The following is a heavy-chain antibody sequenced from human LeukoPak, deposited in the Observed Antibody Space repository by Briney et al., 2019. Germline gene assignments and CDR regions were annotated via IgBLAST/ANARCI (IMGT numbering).Heavy chain of an antibody. D-gene: IGHD5-24*01. Sequence: SVKVSCKASGGTFSRCYAISWVRQAPGQVLEWVGGIIPSFSTANYAQKFQGRVTITTDESTGTAYLGLSGLRSEDTAVYYCARAERWLQFDYWGQGTLVTVSS. CDR3: ARAERWLQFDY. CDR2: IIPSFSTA. V-gene: IGHV1-69*05. CDR1: GGTFSRCYA. J-gene: IGHJ4*02.